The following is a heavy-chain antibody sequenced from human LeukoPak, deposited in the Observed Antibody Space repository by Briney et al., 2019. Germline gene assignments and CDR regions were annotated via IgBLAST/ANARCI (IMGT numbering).Heavy chain of an antibody. V-gene: IGHV3-23*01. J-gene: IGHJ4*02. CDR2: ISGSGGST. Sequence: GGSLRLSCAASGFTFSSYALSWVRQAPGKGLEWVSAISGSGGSTYYADSVKGRFTISRDNSKNTLYLQMNSLRAEDTPVYYCAKDGGYDSSGFHDYWGQGTLVTVSS. D-gene: IGHD3-22*01. CDR3: AKDGGYDSSGFHDY. CDR1: GFTFSSYA.